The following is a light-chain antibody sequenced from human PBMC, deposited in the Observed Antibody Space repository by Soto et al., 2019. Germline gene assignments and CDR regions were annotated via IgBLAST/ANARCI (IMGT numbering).Light chain of an antibody. CDR3: QQSYSAPIYT. CDR2: GAS. V-gene: IGKV1-39*01. J-gene: IGKJ2*01. Sequence: DIQMTQSPSSLSASIGDTVTITCRASQTITTYLNWYQQKPGKVPELPIHGASNLQSGVPSRFTGSGSGTLFTLTINSLQPEDFAIYYCQQSYSAPIYTFGQGTRLEIK. CDR1: QTITTY.